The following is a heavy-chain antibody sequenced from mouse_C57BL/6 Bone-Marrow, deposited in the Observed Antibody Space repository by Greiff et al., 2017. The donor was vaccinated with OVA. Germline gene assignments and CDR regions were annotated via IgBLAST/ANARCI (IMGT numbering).Heavy chain of an antibody. V-gene: IGHV5-6*01. Sequence: EVQLVESGGDLVKPGGSLKLSCAASGFTFSSYGMSWVRQTPDKRLEWVATISSGGSYTYYPASVKGRFTISRDNAKNTLYLQMSSLKSEDTAMYYCARPVFYYGSSPWFAYWGQGTLVTVSA. CDR2: ISSGGSYT. CDR1: GFTFSSYG. J-gene: IGHJ3*01. CDR3: ARPVFYYGSSPWFAY. D-gene: IGHD1-1*01.